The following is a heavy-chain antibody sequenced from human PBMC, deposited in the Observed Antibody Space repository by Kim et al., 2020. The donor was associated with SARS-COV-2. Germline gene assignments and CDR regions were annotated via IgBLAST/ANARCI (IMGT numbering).Heavy chain of an antibody. CDR3: AKDSTVAGLHIVFYFDY. CDR2: ISGSGGST. D-gene: IGHD6-19*01. J-gene: IGHJ4*02. Sequence: GGSLRLSCAASGFTFSSYAMSWVRQAPGKGLEWVSAISGSGGSTYYADSVKGRFTISRDNSKNTLYLQMNSLRAEDTAVYYCAKDSTVAGLHIVFYFDYWGQGTLVTVSS. CDR1: GFTFSSYA. V-gene: IGHV3-23*01.